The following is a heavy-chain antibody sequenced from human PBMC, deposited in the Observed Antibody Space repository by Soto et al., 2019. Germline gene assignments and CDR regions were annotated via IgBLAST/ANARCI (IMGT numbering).Heavy chain of an antibody. J-gene: IGHJ6*02. CDR1: GGTFSSYA. Sequence: QVQLVQSGAEVKKPGSSVKVSCKASGGTFSSYAISWVRQAPGQGLEWMGGIIPIFGTANYAQKFQGRVTSTADESKSTGYMALSSLRAEDTAVYYWARVVEARRYYYGMDVWGQGTTVTVSS. D-gene: IGHD6-6*01. CDR3: ARVVEARRYYYGMDV. V-gene: IGHV1-69*01. CDR2: IIPIFGTA.